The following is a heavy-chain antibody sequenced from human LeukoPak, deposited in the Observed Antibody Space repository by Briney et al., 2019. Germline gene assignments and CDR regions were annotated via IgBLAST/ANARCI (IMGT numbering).Heavy chain of an antibody. D-gene: IGHD6-13*01. V-gene: IGHV4-30-2*01. CDR3: ARVWQQLVLDY. CDR1: GGSISSGGYS. CDR2: TYHSGST. Sequence: SQTLSLTCAVSGGSISSGGYSWSWIRQPPGKGLEWIGYTYHSGSTYYNPSLKSRVTISVDRSKNQFSLKLSSVTAADTAVYYCARVWQQLVLDYWGQGTLVTVSS. J-gene: IGHJ4*02.